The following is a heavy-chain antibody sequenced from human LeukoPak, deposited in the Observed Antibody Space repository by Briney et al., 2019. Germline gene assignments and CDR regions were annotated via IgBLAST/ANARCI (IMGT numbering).Heavy chain of an antibody. J-gene: IGHJ4*02. V-gene: IGHV1-46*01. CDR3: ARTMVPAAPFDF. D-gene: IGHD2-2*01. CDR1: GYTFITYD. Sequence: GASVKVSCKASGYTFITYDMHWVRQAPGQGLEWMGIINPSGGTTNYAQKFQGRVTMTRDTSTSTVYMELSSLRSDDTAVYYCARTMVPAAPFDFWGQGTLVTVSS. CDR2: INPSGGTT.